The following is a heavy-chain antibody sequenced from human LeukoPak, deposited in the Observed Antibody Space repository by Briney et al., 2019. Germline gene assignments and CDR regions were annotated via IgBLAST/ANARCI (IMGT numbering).Heavy chain of an antibody. J-gene: IGHJ4*02. CDR3: ARERVDYVWGNYRYWDY. V-gene: IGHV4-4*07. Sequence: NPSETLSLTCTVSGGSFTNYYWSWIRQPAGEGLEWIGHINTKGSTSSNPSLKSPVIMSVDTSKNQFSLKLTSVTGADTAVYYCARERVDYVWGNYRYWDYWGQGILVTVSS. D-gene: IGHD3-16*02. CDR2: INTKGST. CDR1: GGSFTNYY.